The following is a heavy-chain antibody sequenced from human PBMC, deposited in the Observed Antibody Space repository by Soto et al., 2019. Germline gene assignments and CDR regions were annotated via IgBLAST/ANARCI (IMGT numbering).Heavy chain of an antibody. CDR3: AKRPLTAAGFDY. J-gene: IGHJ4*02. V-gene: IGHV3-23*01. D-gene: IGHD6-13*01. CDR1: GFTFSNYA. CDR2: ITGSGGGT. Sequence: EVQLLESGGGLVQPGGSLRLSCAASGFTFSNYAMTWVRQAPGKGLEWVSVITGSGGGTYFVDSVKGRFTISRDNSTNTVYLQMNSLRAEDTAVYYCAKRPLTAAGFDYWGQGTLVTVSS.